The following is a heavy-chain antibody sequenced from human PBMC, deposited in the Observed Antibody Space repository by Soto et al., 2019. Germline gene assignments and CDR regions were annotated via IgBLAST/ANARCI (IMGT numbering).Heavy chain of an antibody. CDR2: IYHSGST. CDR1: GGSIGSGGYS. D-gene: IGHD1-26*01. Sequence: SETLSLTCAVSGGSIGSGGYSWSWIRQPPGKGLEWIGYIYHSGSTYYNPSLKSRVTISVDTSKNQFSLKLTSVTAADTAVYYFSYEGYGSHSNVYAIWGQGTMVTVSS. J-gene: IGHJ3*02. V-gene: IGHV4-30-2*01. CDR3: SYEGYGSHSNVYAI.